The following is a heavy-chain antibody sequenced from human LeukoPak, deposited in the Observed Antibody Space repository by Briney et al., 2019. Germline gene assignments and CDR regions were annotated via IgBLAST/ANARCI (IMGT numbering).Heavy chain of an antibody. CDR2: IYTSGST. J-gene: IGHJ6*03. D-gene: IGHD3-10*01. CDR1: GGSISSGSYY. Sequence: SETLSLTCTVSGGSISSGSYYWSWIRQPAGKGLEWIGRIYTSGSTNYNPSLKSRVTISVDTSKNQFSLKLSSVTAADTAVYYCARPGDYYGSGSYRPSYYYYYMDVWGKGTTVTVSS. V-gene: IGHV4-61*02. CDR3: ARPGDYYGSGSYRPSYYYYYMDV.